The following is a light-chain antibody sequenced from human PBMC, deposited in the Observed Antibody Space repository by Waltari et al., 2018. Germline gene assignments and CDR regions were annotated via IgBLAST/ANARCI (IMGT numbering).Light chain of an antibody. J-gene: IGLJ3*02. CDR1: TSDLGHYNL. Sequence: QAALTQPASVSGSPGQSITIPFTGSTSDLGHYNLLSWYQKHPGKAPKLIIYEVTNRPSGISDRFSGFKTGNTASLTISGLQAEDEADYYCCSYAGSWIWVFGGGTELTVL. CDR3: CSYAGSWIWV. V-gene: IGLV2-23*02. CDR2: EVT.